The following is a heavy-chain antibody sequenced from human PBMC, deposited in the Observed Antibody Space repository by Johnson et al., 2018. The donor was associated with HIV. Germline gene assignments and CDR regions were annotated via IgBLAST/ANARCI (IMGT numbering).Heavy chain of an antibody. CDR3: AKPVLRYFDGSHAFDI. V-gene: IGHV3-30*02. D-gene: IGHD3-9*01. CDR2: IRYDGSNK. Sequence: QVQLVESGGGVVQPGGSLRLSCAASGFTFSSYGMHWVRQAPGKGLEWVAFIRYDGSNKYYADSVKGRFTLSRDNSKNTLYLQMNSLRAEDTAVYYCAKPVLRYFDGSHAFDIWGQGTMVTVSS. J-gene: IGHJ3*02. CDR1: GFTFSSYG.